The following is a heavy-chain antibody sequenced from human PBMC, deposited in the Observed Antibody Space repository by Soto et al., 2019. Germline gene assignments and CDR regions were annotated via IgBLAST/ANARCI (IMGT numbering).Heavy chain of an antibody. J-gene: IGHJ2*01. CDR1: EFTFSDHA. CDR2: ISFDGSNK. V-gene: IGHV3-30*04. D-gene: IGHD2-21*02. Sequence: QVQLVESGGGVVQPGRSLRLSCAASEFTFSDHAMHWVRQAPGKGLEWVAGISFDGSNKNYVESMRGRFTISRANSKTTVYLQMNSLRPEDSAVYYCARGINCGGDCFPGQVSDWYFDLWGRGTLVIVSS. CDR3: ARGINCGGDCFPGQVSDWYFDL.